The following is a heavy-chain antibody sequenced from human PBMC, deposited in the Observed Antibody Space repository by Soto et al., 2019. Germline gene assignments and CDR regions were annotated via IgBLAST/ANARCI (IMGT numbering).Heavy chain of an antibody. D-gene: IGHD3-9*01. Sequence: GGSLRLSCASSGFSVTSNYMTWVRQAPGKGLECVSVIYAGGNTYYPDSVKGRFTISSDNSKNTLFLQMNNLRAEDTAVYYCARVTTFYDILTSSYALNYFDYWGQGTRVTVS. V-gene: IGHV3-53*01. CDR1: GFSVTSNY. J-gene: IGHJ4*02. CDR3: ARVTTFYDILTSSYALNYFDY. CDR2: IYAGGNT.